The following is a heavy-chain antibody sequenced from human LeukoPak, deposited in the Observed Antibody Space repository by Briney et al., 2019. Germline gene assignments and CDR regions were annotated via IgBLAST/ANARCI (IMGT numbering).Heavy chain of an antibody. D-gene: IGHD3-22*01. CDR2: IRYDGSNK. CDR3: AKDWNYYDSSGYYSLMYY. CDR1: GFTFSSYG. Sequence: GGSLRLSCAASGFTFSSYGMHWVRQAPGQGLERVAFIRYDGSNKYYADSVKGRFTISRDNSKNTLYLQMNSLRAEDTAVYYCAKDWNYYDSSGYYSLMYYWGQGTLVTVSS. J-gene: IGHJ4*02. V-gene: IGHV3-30*02.